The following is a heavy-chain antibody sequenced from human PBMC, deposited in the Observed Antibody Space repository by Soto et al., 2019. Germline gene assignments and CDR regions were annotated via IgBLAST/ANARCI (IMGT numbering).Heavy chain of an antibody. J-gene: IGHJ6*03. CDR2: IYYSGST. CDR3: ARLGFVAAAGTRKFNYYYYMDV. CDR1: GGSISSYY. D-gene: IGHD6-13*01. V-gene: IGHV4-59*08. Sequence: SETLSLTCTVSGGSISSYYWSWIRQPPGKGLEWTGYIYYSGSTNYNPSLKSRVTISVDTSKNQFSLKLSSVTAADTAVYYCARLGFVAAAGTRKFNYYYYMDVWGKGTTVTVSS.